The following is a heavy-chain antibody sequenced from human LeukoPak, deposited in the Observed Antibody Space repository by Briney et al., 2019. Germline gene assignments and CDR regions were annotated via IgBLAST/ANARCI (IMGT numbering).Heavy chain of an antibody. Sequence: GGSLRLFCAASGFTFSSYGMHWVRQAPGKGLEWVAVIWYDGSNKYYAGSVKGRFTISRDNSKNTLYLQMNSLRAEDTAVYYCARASLGYCSSTSCCEPGDAFDIWGQGTMVSVSS. CDR2: IWYDGSNK. J-gene: IGHJ3*02. CDR1: GFTFSSYG. V-gene: IGHV3-33*01. D-gene: IGHD2-2*01. CDR3: ARASLGYCSSTSCCEPGDAFDI.